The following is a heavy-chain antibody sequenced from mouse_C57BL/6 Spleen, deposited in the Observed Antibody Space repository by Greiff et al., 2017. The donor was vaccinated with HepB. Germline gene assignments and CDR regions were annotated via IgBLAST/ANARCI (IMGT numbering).Heavy chain of an antibody. D-gene: IGHD2-3*01. CDR3: ARNRDDGYYGFAY. V-gene: IGHV2-2*01. J-gene: IGHJ3*01. CDR1: GFSLTSYG. Sequence: VHLVESGPGLVQPSQSLSITCTVSGFSLTSYGVHWVRQSPGKGLEWLGVIWSGGSTDYNAAFISRLSISKDNSKSQVFFKMNSLQADDTAIYYCARNRDDGYYGFAYWGQGTLVTVSA. CDR2: IWSGGST.